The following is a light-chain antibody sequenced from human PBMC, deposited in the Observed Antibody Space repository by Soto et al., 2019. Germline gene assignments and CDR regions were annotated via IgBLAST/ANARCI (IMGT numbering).Light chain of an antibody. Sequence: DIQMTQSPSYMSASVGDRVTITCRASQSISSYLNWYQQKPGKAPKLLIYAASSLQSGVPPRFSGSVSGTDFTLTISSLQPEDFATYFCQQANSFPITFGQGTRLEIK. J-gene: IGKJ5*01. CDR2: AAS. V-gene: IGKV1-39*01. CDR1: QSISSY. CDR3: QQANSFPIT.